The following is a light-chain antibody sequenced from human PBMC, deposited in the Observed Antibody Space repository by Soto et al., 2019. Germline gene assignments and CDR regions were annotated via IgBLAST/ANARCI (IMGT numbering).Light chain of an antibody. J-gene: IGKJ1*01. CDR1: QSISDT. V-gene: IGKV3-15*01. CDR2: GAS. Sequence: EIVLTQSPGTLSLSPGETATLSFSASQSISDTLAWYQQKPGQAPRLLIHGASTRATGFPARFSGSGSGTDFTLTISSLQSEDFAVYYCQQYNNWPWTFGQGTKVDIK. CDR3: QQYNNWPWT.